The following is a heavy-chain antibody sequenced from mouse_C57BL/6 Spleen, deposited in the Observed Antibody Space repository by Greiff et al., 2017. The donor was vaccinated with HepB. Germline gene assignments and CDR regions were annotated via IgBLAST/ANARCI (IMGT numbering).Heavy chain of an antibody. Sequence: EVKVEESGGGLVKPGGSLKLSCAASGFTFSDYGMHWVRQAPEKGLEWVAYISSGSSTIYYADTVKGRFTISRDNAKNTLFLQMTSLRSEDTAMYYCARGTARYDYGGGGAMDYWGQGTSVTVSS. V-gene: IGHV5-17*01. D-gene: IGHD2-4*01. J-gene: IGHJ4*01. CDR2: ISSGSSTI. CDR3: ARGTARYDYGGGGAMDY. CDR1: GFTFSDYG.